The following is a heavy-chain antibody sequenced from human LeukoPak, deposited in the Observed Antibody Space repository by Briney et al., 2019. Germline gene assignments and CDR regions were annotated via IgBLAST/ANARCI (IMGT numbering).Heavy chain of an antibody. CDR3: ARDLDGGTIFDY. V-gene: IGHV3-21*01. Sequence: GGSLRLSCAASGFTFSSYSMNWVRQAPGKGLEWVSSTSSSSSYIYYADSVKGRFTISRDNSKNTLYLQMNSLRAEDTAVYYCARDLDGGTIFDYWGQGTLVTVSS. J-gene: IGHJ4*02. D-gene: IGHD4-23*01. CDR2: TSSSSSYI. CDR1: GFTFSSYS.